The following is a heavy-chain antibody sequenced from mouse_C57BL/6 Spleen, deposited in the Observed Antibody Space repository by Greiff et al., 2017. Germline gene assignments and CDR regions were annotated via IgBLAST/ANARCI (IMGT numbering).Heavy chain of an antibody. CDR1: GFTFRSYA. CDR2: ISSGGDYI. J-gene: IGHJ3*01. V-gene: IGHV5-9-1*02. Sequence: EVKLVESGEGLVKPGGSLKLSCAASGFTFRSYAMSWVRQTPEKRLEWVAYISSGGDYIYYADTVKGRFTISRDNARNTLYLQMSSLKSEDTAMYYCTREDSTMVTTGFAYWGQGTLVTVSA. CDR3: TREDSTMVTTGFAY. D-gene: IGHD2-2*01.